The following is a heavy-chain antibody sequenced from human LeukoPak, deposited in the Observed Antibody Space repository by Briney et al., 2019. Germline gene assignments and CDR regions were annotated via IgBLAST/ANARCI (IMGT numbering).Heavy chain of an antibody. CDR3: ARVRVAGAYGSGKILLDYYYGMDV. V-gene: IGHV3-11*01. J-gene: IGHJ6*02. D-gene: IGHD3-10*01. CDR2: ISSSGSTI. CDR1: GFTFSDYY. Sequence: GGSLRPSCAASGFTFSDYYMSWIRQAPGKGLEWVSYISSSGSTIYYADSVKGRFTISRDNAKNSLYLQMNSLRAEDTAVYYCARVRVAGAYGSGKILLDYYYGMDVWGQGTTVTVSS.